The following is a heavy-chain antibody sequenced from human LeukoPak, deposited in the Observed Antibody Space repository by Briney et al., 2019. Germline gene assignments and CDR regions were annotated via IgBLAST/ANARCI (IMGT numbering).Heavy chain of an antibody. CDR2: IYSGGST. J-gene: IGHJ3*02. CDR1: GFTVSSNY. V-gene: IGHV3-66*01. CDR3: AVLAGDIFRAFDI. Sequence: PGGSLRLSCAASGFTVSSNYMSWVRQAPGKGLEWVSVIYSGGSTYYAVSVKRKFTISSDNSKITLYLQMNSLRAEDTAVYYCAVLAGDIFRAFDIWGQGTMVTVSS. D-gene: IGHD3-9*01.